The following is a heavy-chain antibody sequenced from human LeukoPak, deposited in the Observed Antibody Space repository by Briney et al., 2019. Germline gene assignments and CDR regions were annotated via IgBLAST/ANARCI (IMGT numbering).Heavy chain of an antibody. J-gene: IGHJ4*02. CDR2: ISYDGSNK. V-gene: IGHV3-30*14. CDR1: GFTFSSYA. Sequence: QPGGSLRLSCAASGFTFSSYAMHWVRQAPGKGLEWVAVISYDGSNKYYADSVKGRFTISRDNSKNTLYLQMNSLRAEDTAVYYCARGYSSGWYYFGYWGQGTLVTVSS. D-gene: IGHD6-19*01. CDR3: ARGYSSGWYYFGY.